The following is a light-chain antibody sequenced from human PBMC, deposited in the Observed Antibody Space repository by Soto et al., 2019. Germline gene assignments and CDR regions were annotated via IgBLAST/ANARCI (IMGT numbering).Light chain of an antibody. Sequence: QAVVTQEPSLTVSTGGTVTLTCGASTGAVTSNHHPYWFQQKAGQAPRTLINDTSNKHSWTPARFSGSLLGDKAALTLSGAQPEDEAQYYCLLSYNAARVFGGGTKLTVL. CDR3: LLSYNAARV. V-gene: IGLV7-46*01. CDR2: DTS. CDR1: TGAVTSNHH. J-gene: IGLJ2*01.